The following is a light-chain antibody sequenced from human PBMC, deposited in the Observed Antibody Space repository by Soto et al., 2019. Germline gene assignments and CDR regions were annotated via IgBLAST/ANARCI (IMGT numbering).Light chain of an antibody. Sequence: QSALIQPRSVSGSPGQSVTISCTGSSSDIGAYNYVSWYQQPPGKAPKLLIFDVTERPSGVPDRFSGSKSGNTASLTISGLQAEDESDYHCCSYAGSYTYVFGSGTKLTVL. V-gene: IGLV2-11*01. J-gene: IGLJ1*01. CDR3: CSYAGSYTYV. CDR2: DVT. CDR1: SSDIGAYNY.